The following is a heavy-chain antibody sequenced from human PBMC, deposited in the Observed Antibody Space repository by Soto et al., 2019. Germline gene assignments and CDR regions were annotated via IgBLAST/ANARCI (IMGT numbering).Heavy chain of an antibody. Sequence: SETLSLTCTVSGGSISSSSYYWGWIRQPPGKGLEWIGSIYYSGSTYYNPSLKSRVTISVDTSKNQFSLKLSSVTAADTAVYYCARLVIVVVVAATSDAFDIWGQGTMVTVSS. CDR2: IYYSGST. J-gene: IGHJ3*02. CDR3: ARLVIVVVVAATSDAFDI. V-gene: IGHV4-39*01. CDR1: GGSISSSSYY. D-gene: IGHD2-15*01.